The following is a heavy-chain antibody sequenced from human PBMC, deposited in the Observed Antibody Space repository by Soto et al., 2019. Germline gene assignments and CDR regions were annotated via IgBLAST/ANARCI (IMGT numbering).Heavy chain of an antibody. CDR3: ARFGYSSGWYHWYLDF. V-gene: IGHV1-3*01. J-gene: IGHJ2*01. Sequence: VPVKVSCKVSGYTLINKGKNWVRQTPGQKLESMGWINGGNGHTKYSQKFQGRVTITRDTSASTVYMELSSLRSEDTAVYYCARFGYSSGWYHWYLDFWGRGTLVTVSS. CDR1: GYTLINKG. D-gene: IGHD6-19*01. CDR2: INGGNGHT.